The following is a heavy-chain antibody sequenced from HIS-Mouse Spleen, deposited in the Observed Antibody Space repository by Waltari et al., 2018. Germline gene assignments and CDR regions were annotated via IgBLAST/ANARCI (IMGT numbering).Heavy chain of an antibody. CDR3: ARIAEGYSSGWYAFDY. J-gene: IGHJ4*02. D-gene: IGHD6-19*01. CDR1: GFSLSTSGMC. V-gene: IGHV2-70*15. CDR2: IEWDDDK. Sequence: QVTLRESGPALVNTTQTPTLTCTFPGFSLSTSGMCVSWSRQPPGKALEWLARIEWDDDKYYSTSLKTRLTISKDTSKNQVVLTMTNMDPVDTTTYYCARIAEGYSSGWYAFDYWGQGTLVTVSS.